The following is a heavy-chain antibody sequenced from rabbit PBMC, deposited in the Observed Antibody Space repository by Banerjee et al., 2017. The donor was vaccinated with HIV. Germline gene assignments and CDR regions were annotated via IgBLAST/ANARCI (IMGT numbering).Heavy chain of an antibody. J-gene: IGHJ4*01. CDR2: IDPVFGIA. D-gene: IGHD1-1*01. CDR1: GFDFSSYG. V-gene: IGHV1S47*01. Sequence: QEQLVESGGGLVQPGGSLELSCKASGFDFSSYGVSWVRQAPGKGLEWIGYIDPVFGIAVYASWVNGRFTISRDNAQNTLYLQLNSLTAADTATYFCVREVYHILGLWGPGTLVTVS. CDR3: VREVYHILGL.